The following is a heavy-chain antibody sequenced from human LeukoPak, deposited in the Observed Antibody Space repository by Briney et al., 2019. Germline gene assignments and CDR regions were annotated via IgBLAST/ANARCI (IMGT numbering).Heavy chain of an antibody. CDR2: INPNSGGT. CDR1: GYTFTGYC. CDR3: ARGSGQQYYDFWSGQPYNWFDP. V-gene: IGHV1-2*02. D-gene: IGHD3-3*01. J-gene: IGHJ5*02. Sequence: ASVKVSCKASGYTFTGYCMHWVRQAPGQGLEWMGWINPNSGGTNYAQKFQGRVTMTRDTSISTAYMELSRLRSDDTAVYYCARGSGQQYYDFWSGQPYNWFDPWGQGTLVTVSS.